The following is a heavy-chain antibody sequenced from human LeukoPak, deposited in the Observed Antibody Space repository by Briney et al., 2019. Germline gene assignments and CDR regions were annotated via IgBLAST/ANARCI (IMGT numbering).Heavy chain of an antibody. CDR1: GYTFTVYY. CDR3: ARRGNYGDYFDY. CDR2: INPNSGST. D-gene: IGHD4-17*01. Sequence: ASVKVSYKTSGYTFTVYYMHWVRQAPGQGLEWMGWINPNSGSTNYAQKVQGRVTMTRDTSISTAFMDLSRLRSDDTAVYYCARRGNYGDYFDYWGQGTLVTVSS. V-gene: IGHV1-2*02. J-gene: IGHJ4*02.